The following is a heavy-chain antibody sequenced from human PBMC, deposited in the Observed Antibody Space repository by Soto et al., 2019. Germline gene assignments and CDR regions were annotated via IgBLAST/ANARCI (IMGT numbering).Heavy chain of an antibody. CDR1: GFTFDDYT. V-gene: IGHV3-43*01. Sequence: PGGSLRLSCAASGFTFDDYTMHWVRQAPGKGLEWVSLISWDGGSTYYADSVKGRFTISRDNSKNSLYLQMNSLRTEDTALYYCAKGVSDYDILTGFVGDYYGMDVWGQGT. D-gene: IGHD3-9*01. CDR3: AKGVSDYDILTGFVGDYYGMDV. CDR2: ISWDGGST. J-gene: IGHJ6*02.